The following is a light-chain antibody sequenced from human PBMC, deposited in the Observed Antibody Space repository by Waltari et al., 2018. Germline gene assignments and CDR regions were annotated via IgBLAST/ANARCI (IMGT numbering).Light chain of an antibody. CDR2: EVD. Sequence: QSALIQPASVSGSPGQSITISCTGTSSNIGRYNLVSWYQQYPGKAPKVMIYEVDRRPSGVSNRFSGSKSGNTASLTISGLQAEDETDYYCCSYAGSNSWVFGGGTKVTVL. J-gene: IGLJ3*02. CDR3: CSYAGSNSWV. V-gene: IGLV2-23*02. CDR1: SSNIGRYNL.